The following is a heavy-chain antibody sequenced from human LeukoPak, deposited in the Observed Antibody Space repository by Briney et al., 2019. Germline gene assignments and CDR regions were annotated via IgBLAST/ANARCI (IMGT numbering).Heavy chain of an antibody. D-gene: IGHD3-10*01. J-gene: IGHJ6*04. CDR1: GFTFSSYG. CDR2: ISYDGSNK. V-gene: IGHV3-30*18. CDR3: AKDQGVHGMDV. Sequence: PGGSLRLSCAASGFTFSSYGMHWVRQAPGKGLEWVAVISYDGSNKYYADSVKGRFTISRDNSKNTLYLQMNSLRAEDTAVYYCAKDQGVHGMDVWGKGTTVTVSS.